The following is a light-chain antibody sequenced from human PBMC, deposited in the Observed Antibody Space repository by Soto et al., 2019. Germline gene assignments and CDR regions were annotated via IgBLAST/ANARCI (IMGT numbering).Light chain of an antibody. Sequence: SYELTQPLSVSVALGQTARITCAGNDIGRKDVHWYQQKTGQAPVLVIYRDYNRPSGIPERFSAFNSGNTATLTINRAQAGDEADYYCQVRDSNTAVFGGGTKVTVL. V-gene: IGLV3-9*01. CDR1: DIGRKD. CDR3: QVRDSNTAV. J-gene: IGLJ3*02. CDR2: RDY.